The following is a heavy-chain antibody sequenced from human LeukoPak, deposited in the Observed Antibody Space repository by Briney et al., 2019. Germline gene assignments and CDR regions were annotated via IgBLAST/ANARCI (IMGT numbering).Heavy chain of an antibody. V-gene: IGHV3-7*03. D-gene: IGHD6-13*01. Sequence: PGGSLRLSCAASGFPFNAYWMTWVRQAPGKGLEWVANIRQDGDTKYYVDSVKGRFTISRANAMNSLYLQMNSLRAEDTAIYYCARSLPYGTTWYGRSDFWGQGTLVTVSS. CDR3: ARSLPYGTTWYGRSDF. CDR2: IRQDGDTK. J-gene: IGHJ4*02. CDR1: GFPFNAYW.